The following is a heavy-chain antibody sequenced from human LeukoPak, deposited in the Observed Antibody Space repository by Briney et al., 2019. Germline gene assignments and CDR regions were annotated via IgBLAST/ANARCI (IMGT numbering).Heavy chain of an antibody. CDR1: GYTFTNYY. V-gene: IGHV1-46*01. CDR3: ARPGHSSGSYYPDY. D-gene: IGHD3-22*01. Sequence: GASVKVSCKASGYTFTNYYIHWVRQAPGQGLEWTGIINPSGGGTSYAQRFQGRVTMTRDTSTSTVYMELSSLRSEDAAVYYCARPGHSSGSYYPDYWGQGTLVTVSS. CDR2: INPSGGGT. J-gene: IGHJ4*02.